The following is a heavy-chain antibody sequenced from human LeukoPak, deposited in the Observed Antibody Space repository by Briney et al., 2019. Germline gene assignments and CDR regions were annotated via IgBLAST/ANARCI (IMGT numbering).Heavy chain of an antibody. Sequence: GGSLRLSCTASGFTFSTSWMNWVRQAPGKGLEWVANIKQDGSEKYSVDSVKGRFTISRDNPKNSLSLQMNSLTAEDTAVYYCARRGTSSSWAHFDYWGQGTLVTVSS. CDR1: GFTFSTSW. CDR2: IKQDGSEK. J-gene: IGHJ4*02. CDR3: ARRGTSSSWAHFDY. D-gene: IGHD6-13*01. V-gene: IGHV3-7*05.